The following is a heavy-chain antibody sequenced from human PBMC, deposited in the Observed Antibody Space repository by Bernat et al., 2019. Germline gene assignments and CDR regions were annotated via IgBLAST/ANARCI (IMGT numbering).Heavy chain of an antibody. D-gene: IGHD2/OR15-2a*01. CDR2: ISYDGSNK. CDR1: GFTFSSYG. Sequence: QVQLVESGGGVVQPGRSLRLSCAASGFTFSSYGIHWVRQAPGKGLEWVAVISYDGSNKYYADSVKGRFTISRDNSKNTLYLQMNSLRAEDTAVYYCAKGGEYFAYWGQGTLVTVSS. V-gene: IGHV3-30*18. J-gene: IGHJ4*02. CDR3: AKGGEYFAY.